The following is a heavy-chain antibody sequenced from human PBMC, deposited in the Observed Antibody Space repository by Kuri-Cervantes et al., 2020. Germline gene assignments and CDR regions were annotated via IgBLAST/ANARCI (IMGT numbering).Heavy chain of an antibody. V-gene: IGHV3-30-3*01. CDR2: ISYDGSNR. CDR3: ARDGGGWGDYFDY. CDR1: GFIFSSYA. Sequence: GGSLRLSCAASGFIFSSYAMHWVRQAPGKGLEWVAVISYDGSNRYYADSVKGRFTISRDNSKNTLYLQMNSLRAEDTAVYYCARDGGGWGDYFDYWGQGTLVTVSS. J-gene: IGHJ4*02. D-gene: IGHD3-16*01.